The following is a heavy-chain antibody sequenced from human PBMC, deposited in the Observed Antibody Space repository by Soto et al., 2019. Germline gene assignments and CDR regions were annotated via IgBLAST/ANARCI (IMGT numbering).Heavy chain of an antibody. V-gene: IGHV3-21*01. Sequence: PGGSLRLSCAASGFTFSSYSMHWVRQAPGKGLEWVSSISSSSSYIYYADSVKGRFTISRDNAKNSLYLQMNSLRAEDTAVYYCARDRWTGDYLVGMDVWGQGTTVTVSS. CDR1: GFTFSSYS. CDR3: ARDRWTGDYLVGMDV. D-gene: IGHD3-9*01. J-gene: IGHJ6*02. CDR2: ISSSSSYI.